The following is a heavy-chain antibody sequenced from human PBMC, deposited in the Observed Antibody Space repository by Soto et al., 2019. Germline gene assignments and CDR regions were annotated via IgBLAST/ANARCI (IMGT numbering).Heavy chain of an antibody. D-gene: IGHD5-12*01. J-gene: IGHJ4*02. Sequence: PGGSLRLSCAASGFTFSSYAMHWVRQAPGKGLEYVSVISSNGGSTYYANSVKGRFTISRDNSKNTLYLQMGSLRAEDMAVYYCARVGYTGYDYAYFDYWGQGTLVTVSS. CDR3: ARVGYTGYDYAYFDY. CDR1: GFTFSSYA. V-gene: IGHV3-64*01. CDR2: ISSNGGST.